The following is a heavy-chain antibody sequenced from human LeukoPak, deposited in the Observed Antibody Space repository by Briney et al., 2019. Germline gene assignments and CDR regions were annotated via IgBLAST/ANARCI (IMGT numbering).Heavy chain of an antibody. V-gene: IGHV4-34*01. CDR3: SRGTGARGRPRQSWFVP. J-gene: IGHJ5*02. CDR2: INHSGST. CDR1: GGSFSGYY. D-gene: IGHD1-26*01. Sequence: SETLSLTCAVYGGSFSGYYWSWIRQPPGKGLEWIGEINHSGSTNYNPSLKSRVTISVDTSKNQFSLKLSSVTAADTAVYYCSRGTGARGRPRQSWFVPWGQGTLVTVSS.